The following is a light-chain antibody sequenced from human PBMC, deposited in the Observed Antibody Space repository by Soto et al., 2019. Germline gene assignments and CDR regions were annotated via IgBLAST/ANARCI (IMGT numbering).Light chain of an antibody. J-gene: IGKJ1*01. Sequence: EIVLTQSPGTLSLSPGERATLSCRASQSVSNNFFAWYHQKPGRAPSLVIYGASSRATGIPDRFSGSGSGADFTLTISRLEPEDFAVYYCQQYGTSPWTFGQGTRVEIK. V-gene: IGKV3-20*01. CDR1: QSVSNNF. CDR3: QQYGTSPWT. CDR2: GAS.